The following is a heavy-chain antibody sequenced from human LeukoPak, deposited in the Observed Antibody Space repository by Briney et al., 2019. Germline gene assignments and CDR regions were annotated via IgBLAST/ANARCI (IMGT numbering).Heavy chain of an antibody. J-gene: IGHJ1*01. CDR1: GYTFTGYY. Sequence: ASVKVSCKASGYTFTGYYMHWVRQAPGQGLEWMGWINPNSGGTNYAQKFQGRVTMTRNTSISTAYMELSSLRSEDTAVYYCARGHEETTVTTISEIYFQHWGQGTLVTVSS. CDR3: ARGHEETTVTTISEIYFQH. V-gene: IGHV1-2*02. CDR2: INPNSGGT. D-gene: IGHD4-17*01.